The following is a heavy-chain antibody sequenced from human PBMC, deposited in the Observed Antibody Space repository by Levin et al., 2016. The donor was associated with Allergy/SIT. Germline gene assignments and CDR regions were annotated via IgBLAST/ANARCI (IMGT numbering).Heavy chain of an antibody. V-gene: IGHV4-61*02. D-gene: IGHD3-3*01. CDR2: IYSSGST. CDR1: GDSISSGSYF. J-gene: IGHJ3*02. Sequence: SETLSLTCTVSGDSISSGSYFWNWIRQPAGKGLEWIGRIYSSGSTNYNPSLMSRVTISLDTSENQFSLKLTSVTAADTAVYYCARDEWFELHDAFDIWGQGTMVTVSS. CDR3: ARDEWFELHDAFDI.